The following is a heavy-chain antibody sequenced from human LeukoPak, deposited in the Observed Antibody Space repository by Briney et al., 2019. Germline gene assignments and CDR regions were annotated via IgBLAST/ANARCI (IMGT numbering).Heavy chain of an antibody. CDR1: GGSISSYY. CDR2: IYYSGST. CDR3: ARGVGNWNRDY. D-gene: IGHD1-20*01. V-gene: IGHV4-59*01. J-gene: IGHJ4*02. Sequence: ASETLSLTCTVSGGSISSYYWSWIRQPPGKGLEWIGYIYYSGSTNYNPSLKSRVTISVDTSKNQFSLKLSSATAADTAVYYCARGVGNWNRDYWGQGTLVTVSS.